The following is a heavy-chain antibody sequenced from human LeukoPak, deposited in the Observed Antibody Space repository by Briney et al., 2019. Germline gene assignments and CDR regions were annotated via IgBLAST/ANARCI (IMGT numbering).Heavy chain of an antibody. CDR2: IYYSGST. D-gene: IGHD2-21*02. V-gene: IGHV4-59*02. CDR1: GGSVTTYY. Sequence: PSETLSLTCTVSGGSVTTYYWSWIRQPPGKGLGWIGYIYYSGSTKHNPSLKSRVTISLDTSKIQFSLKLSSMTAADTAVYYCARSRGVVTPFDYWGQGTLVTVSS. J-gene: IGHJ4*02. CDR3: ARSRGVVTPFDY.